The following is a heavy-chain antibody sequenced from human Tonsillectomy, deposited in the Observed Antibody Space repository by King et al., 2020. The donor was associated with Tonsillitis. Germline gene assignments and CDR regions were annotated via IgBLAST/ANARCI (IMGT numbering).Heavy chain of an antibody. CDR2: IKHNGSDK. V-gene: IGHV3-7*01. CDR1: DLTFSTYW. D-gene: IGHD7-27*01. Sequence: VQLVESGGGLVQPGGSLRLSCAASDLTFSTYWMSWIRQAPGKGREWGANIKHNGSDKTYVDSVKGRFTVSRDKAKNSLYLEMNRLRAEDTALYYCARNPAWGALDSWGQGALVTVSS. CDR3: ARNPAWGALDS. J-gene: IGHJ4*02.